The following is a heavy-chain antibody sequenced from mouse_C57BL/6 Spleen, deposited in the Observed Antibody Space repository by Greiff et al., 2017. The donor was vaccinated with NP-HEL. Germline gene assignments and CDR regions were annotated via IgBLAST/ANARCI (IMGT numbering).Heavy chain of an antibody. D-gene: IGHD1-1*01. CDR1: GFTFSDYG. CDR2: ISSGSSTI. CDR3: ARALYYYGSSYVDY. Sequence: EVQVVESGGGLVKPGGSLKLSCAASGFTFSDYGMHWVRQAPEKGLEWVAYISSGSSTIYYADTVKGRFTISRDNAKNTLFLQMTSLRSEDTAMYYCARALYYYGSSYVDYWGQGTTLTVSS. V-gene: IGHV5-17*01. J-gene: IGHJ2*01.